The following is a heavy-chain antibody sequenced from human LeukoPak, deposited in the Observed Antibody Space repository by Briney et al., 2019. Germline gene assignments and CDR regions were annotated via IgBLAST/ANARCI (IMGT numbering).Heavy chain of an antibody. J-gene: IGHJ4*02. D-gene: IGHD3-10*01. CDR1: GYSFRNYG. Sequence: PGGSLRLSCAASGYSFRNYGMHWVRQAPGKGLEWVSAITGGGDTTSYTDSVKGRFTISRDNSKNTLYLQVNSLRADDTAVYYCAKGRFHSGTSPEYDYWGQGTLVTVSS. CDR2: ITGGGDTT. CDR3: AKGRFHSGTSPEYDY. V-gene: IGHV3-23*01.